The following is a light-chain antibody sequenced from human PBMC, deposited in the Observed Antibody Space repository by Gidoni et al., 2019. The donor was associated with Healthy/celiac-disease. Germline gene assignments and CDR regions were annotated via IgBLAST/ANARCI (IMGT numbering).Light chain of an antibody. V-gene: IGKV3-20*01. CDR2: GAS. Sequence: EIVLTQSPGTLSLSPGERATLSCRASQSVSSSYLAWYQQKPGQAPRLLIYGASSRATGIPDRFSGSGSGTDVTLTISRLEPEDFAVYYCQQYGSSPNTFXGXTKVEIK. CDR3: QQYGSSPNT. CDR1: QSVSSSY. J-gene: IGKJ4*01.